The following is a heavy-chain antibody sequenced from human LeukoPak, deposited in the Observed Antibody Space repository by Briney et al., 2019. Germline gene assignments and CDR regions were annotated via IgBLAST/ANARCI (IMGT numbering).Heavy chain of an antibody. D-gene: IGHD1-26*01. CDR2: IYYSGST. CDR1: GGSISSGDYY. Sequence: SQTLSLTCTVSGGSISSGDYYWSWIPQPPGKGLEWIGYIYYSGSTYYNPSLKSRVTISVDTSKNQFSLKLSSVTAADTAVYYCARSGSYPVGFDPWGQGTLVTVSS. V-gene: IGHV4-30-4*01. CDR3: ARSGSYPVGFDP. J-gene: IGHJ5*02.